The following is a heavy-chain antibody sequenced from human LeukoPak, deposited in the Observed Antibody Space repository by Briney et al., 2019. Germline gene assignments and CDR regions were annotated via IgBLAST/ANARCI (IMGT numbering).Heavy chain of an antibody. V-gene: IGHV3-11*01. Sequence: GGSLRLSCAASGFTFSDYYMSWIRQAPGKGLQWISFISSGGSTTNYADSVKGRFTISRDNAKNSLYPQMNSLRAEDTAVYYCARVRSNGWYFDYWGQGTLVTVSS. D-gene: IGHD6-19*01. J-gene: IGHJ4*02. CDR2: ISSGGSTT. CDR3: ARVRSNGWYFDY. CDR1: GFTFSDYY.